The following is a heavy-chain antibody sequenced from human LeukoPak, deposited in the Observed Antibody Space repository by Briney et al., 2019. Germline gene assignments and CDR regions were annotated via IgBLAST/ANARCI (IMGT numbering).Heavy chain of an antibody. CDR3: ASQGGYSGYHNYYFDY. D-gene: IGHD5-12*01. CDR1: GFTFSSYW. J-gene: IGHJ4*02. V-gene: IGHV3-7*01. CDR2: IKQDGSEK. Sequence: PGGSLRLSCAASGFTFSSYWMSWVRQAPGKGLEWVANIKQDGSEKYYVDSVKGRFTISRDNAKNSLYLQMNSLRAEDTAVYYCASQGGYSGYHNYYFDYWGQGTLVTVSS.